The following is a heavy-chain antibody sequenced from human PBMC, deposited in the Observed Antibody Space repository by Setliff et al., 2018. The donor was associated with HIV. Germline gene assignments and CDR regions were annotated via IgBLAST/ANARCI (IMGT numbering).Heavy chain of an antibody. J-gene: IGHJ4*02. V-gene: IGHV3-15*01. CDR3: RSQVGDNSFWSGIVT. Sequence: GGSLRLSCADSGFTFSSYWMSWVRQAPGKGLEWVGRIKSKTDDGSIDYAVPVKGRFTISRDDSKNTLYLQMNGLQTEDTAVYYCRSQVGDNSFWSGIVTWGQGTLVTVSS. CDR1: GFTFSSYW. CDR2: IKSKTDDGSI. D-gene: IGHD3-3*01.